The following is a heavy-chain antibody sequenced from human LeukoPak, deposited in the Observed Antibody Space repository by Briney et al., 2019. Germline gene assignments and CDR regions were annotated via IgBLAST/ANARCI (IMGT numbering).Heavy chain of an antibody. CDR2: ISSSGSTI. Sequence: GGSLRLSCAASGFTFSDYYMSWLRQAPGKGLEWVSYISSSGSTIYYADSVKGRFTISRDNAKNSLYLQMNSLRAEDTAVYYCARVSVSEQQLATDYFDYWGQGTLVTVSS. D-gene: IGHD6-13*01. CDR1: GFTFSDYY. V-gene: IGHV3-11*01. J-gene: IGHJ4*02. CDR3: ARVSVSEQQLATDYFDY.